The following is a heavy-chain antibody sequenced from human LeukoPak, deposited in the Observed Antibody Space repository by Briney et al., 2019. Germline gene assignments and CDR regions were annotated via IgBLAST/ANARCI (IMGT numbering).Heavy chain of an antibody. D-gene: IGHD3-3*01. CDR3: ARRGKSFDF. CDR1: GYTFTVYA. CDR2: ISIDTGNP. V-gene: IGHV7-4-1*02. J-gene: IGHJ4*02. Sequence: ASVKVSCKTSGYTFTVYAINWVRQAPGQGLEWLGWISIDTGNPTYVQDLTGRFVFSLDTSVTTAYLQISSLKAEDTAVYYCARRGKSFDFWGQGTLVTVSS.